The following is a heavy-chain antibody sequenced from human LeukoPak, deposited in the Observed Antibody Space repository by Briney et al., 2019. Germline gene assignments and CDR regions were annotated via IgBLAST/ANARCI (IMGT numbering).Heavy chain of an antibody. CDR3: AKGTYYDILTGRDAFDI. CDR2: IRYDGSNK. CDR1: GFTFSYYG. D-gene: IGHD3-9*01. V-gene: IGHV3-30*02. J-gene: IGHJ3*02. Sequence: GGSLRLSCAASGFTFSYYGMNWVRQAPGRGLEWVAFIRYDGSNKYYADSVKGRFTISRDNSKNTLYLQMNSLRAEDTAVYYCAKGTYYDILTGRDAFDIWGQGTMVTVSS.